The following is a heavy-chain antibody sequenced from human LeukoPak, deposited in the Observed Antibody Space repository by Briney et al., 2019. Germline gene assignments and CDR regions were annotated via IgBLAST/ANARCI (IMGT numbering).Heavy chain of an antibody. V-gene: IGHV4-59*08. Sequence: PSETLSLTCTVSGGSVSSYYWRWIGHPPGKGLEWIGYFYYSGSTNYNPSLKSRVPISVATSKNQFSLKLSSVTAADTALYYCARKGGGFWYFDLWGRGTLVTVSS. CDR1: GGSVSSYY. CDR3: ARKGGGFWYFDL. J-gene: IGHJ2*01. D-gene: IGHD6-25*01. CDR2: FYYSGST.